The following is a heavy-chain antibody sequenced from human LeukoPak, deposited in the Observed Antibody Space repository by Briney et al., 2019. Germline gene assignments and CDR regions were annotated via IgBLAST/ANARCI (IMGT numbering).Heavy chain of an antibody. J-gene: IGHJ4*02. V-gene: IGHV4-59*01. D-gene: IGHD4-23*01. CDR1: GGSISSYY. Sequence: PSETLSLTCTVSGGSISSYYWSWIRQPPGKRLEWIGYIYYSGSTNYNPSLKSRVTISVDTSKNQFSLKLNSVTAADTAVYYCARAFGGYFDYWGQGTLVTVSS. CDR2: IYYSGST. CDR3: ARAFGGYFDY.